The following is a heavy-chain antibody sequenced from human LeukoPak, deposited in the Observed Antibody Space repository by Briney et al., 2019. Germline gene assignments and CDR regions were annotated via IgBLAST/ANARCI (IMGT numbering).Heavy chain of an antibody. J-gene: IGHJ3*02. CDR2: IYSGGST. CDR3: ARVIVTGYYDAFDI. V-gene: IGHV3-53*01. CDR1: GFTFSSYA. D-gene: IGHD3-9*01. Sequence: GGSLRLSCAASGFTFSSYAMSWVRQAPGKGLEWVSVIYSGGSTYYADSVKGRFTISRDNSKNTLYLQMNSLRAEDTAVYYCARVIVTGYYDAFDIWGQGTMVTVSS.